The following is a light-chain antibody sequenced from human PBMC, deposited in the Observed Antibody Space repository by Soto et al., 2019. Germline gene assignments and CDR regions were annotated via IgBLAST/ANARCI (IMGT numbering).Light chain of an antibody. V-gene: IGKV3-20*01. CDR3: QQYGSSPPT. J-gene: IGKJ1*01. CDR2: GAS. Sequence: EIVLTQSPGTLSLSPGERATLSCRASQSVSTNSLAWYQRKPGQAPRLLIYGASSRATGIPDRFSGSGSGTDFTLTITRLEPEDFAVYYWQQYGSSPPTFGQGTKVEIK. CDR1: QSVSTNS.